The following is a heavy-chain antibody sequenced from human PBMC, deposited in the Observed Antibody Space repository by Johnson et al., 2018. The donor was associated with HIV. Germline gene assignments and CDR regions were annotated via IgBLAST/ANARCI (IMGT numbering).Heavy chain of an antibody. J-gene: IGHJ3*02. V-gene: IGHV3-9*01. CDR3: AKGYYDSPFGFDI. CDR2: ISWNSGSI. Sequence: YGMHWVRQAPGKGLEWVSGISWNSGSIGYADSVKGRFTISRDNAKNSLYLQMNSLRLEDTAVYYCAKGYYDSPFGFDIWGQGTMVTVSS. CDR1: YG. D-gene: IGHD3-3*01.